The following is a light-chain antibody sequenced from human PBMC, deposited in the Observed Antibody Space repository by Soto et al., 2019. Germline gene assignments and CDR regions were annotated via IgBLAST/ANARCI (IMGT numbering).Light chain of an antibody. J-gene: IGKJ2*01. CDR1: QSVSSTY. CDR3: QQYGRSPPFT. V-gene: IGKV3-20*01. Sequence: ETVLTQSPGTLSLSPGERATLSCRASQSVSSTYIAWYQQNPGQAPRLLIYGASSRATGIPDRFSGSGSGTDFTLTISRLEPEDFAVYFCQQYGRSPPFTFGQGTKVEIE. CDR2: GAS.